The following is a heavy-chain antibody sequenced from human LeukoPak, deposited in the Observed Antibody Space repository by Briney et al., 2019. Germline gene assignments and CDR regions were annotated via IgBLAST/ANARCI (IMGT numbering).Heavy chain of an antibody. CDR3: ATSVDTAMVDY. CDR2: MNPIFGIT. Sequence: SVKVSCKSSGGTFSSCAISWVRQAPGQGLEWMGIMNPIFGITNYAHKFQGRLTITAEKSTRSVYMELSSLRCEDAAVYYCATSVDTAMVDYWGQGTLVTVSS. D-gene: IGHD5-18*01. V-gene: IGHV1-69*04. CDR1: GGTFSSCA. J-gene: IGHJ4*02.